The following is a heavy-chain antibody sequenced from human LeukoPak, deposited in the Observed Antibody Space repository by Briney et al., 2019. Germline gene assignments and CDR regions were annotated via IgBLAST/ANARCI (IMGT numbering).Heavy chain of an antibody. CDR2: TYYRSKYYN. CDR3: ARRGQLRTYYYSYMDV. J-gene: IGHJ6*03. V-gene: IGHV6-1*01. Sequence: SQTLSLTCAISGDSVSSNTAAWNWIRQSPSRGLEWLGRTYYRSKYYNDYAVSVKSLITINVDSSKNQFSLQLNSVTPEDTAVYYCARRGQLRTYYYSYMDVCGNGTSVTVSS. CDR1: GDSVSSNTAA. D-gene: IGHD6-6*01.